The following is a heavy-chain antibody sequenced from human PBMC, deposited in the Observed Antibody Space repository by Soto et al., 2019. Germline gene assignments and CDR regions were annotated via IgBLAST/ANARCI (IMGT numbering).Heavy chain of an antibody. D-gene: IGHD2-15*01. V-gene: IGHV3-15*07. CDR1: GLTISNAW. CDR2: IKTNTEGGTT. J-gene: IGHJ6*02. Sequence: EVQLVDSGGGFIYPGGSLRLSCAASGLTISNAWMNWVRQAPGKGLEWVGRIKTNTEGGTTDYAAAVKGRFTVSRDDSKNTLYLQMNILKTEDTAVYYCTTGSVEGVWGQGTMVTVSS. CDR3: TTGSVEGV.